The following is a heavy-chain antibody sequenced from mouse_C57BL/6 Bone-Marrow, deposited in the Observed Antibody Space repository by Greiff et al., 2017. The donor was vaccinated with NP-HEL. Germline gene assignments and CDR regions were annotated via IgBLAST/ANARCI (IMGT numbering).Heavy chain of an antibody. Sequence: QVQLQQSGPELVKPGASVKISCKASGYAFSSSWMNWVKQRPGKGLEWIGRIYPGDGDTNYNGKFKGKATLTADKSSSTAYMQLSSLTSEDSAVYFCGYGSSYGCAYWGQGTLVTVSA. V-gene: IGHV1-82*01. CDR3: GYGSSYGCAY. CDR2: IYPGDGDT. D-gene: IGHD1-1*01. J-gene: IGHJ3*01. CDR1: GYAFSSSW.